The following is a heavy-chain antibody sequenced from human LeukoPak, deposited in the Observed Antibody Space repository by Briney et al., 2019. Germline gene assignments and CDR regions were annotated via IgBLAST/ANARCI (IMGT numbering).Heavy chain of an antibody. Sequence: GGSLRLSCAASGFTFSSYAMSWVRQAPGKGLEWVSAISGSGGSTYYADSVKGRFTISRDNSKNTLYLQMNSLRAEDTAVYYCAKAIGYCSSTSCPLESFDYWGQGTLVTVSS. D-gene: IGHD2-2*01. CDR2: ISGSGGST. CDR3: AKAIGYCSSTSCPLESFDY. V-gene: IGHV3-23*01. J-gene: IGHJ4*02. CDR1: GFTFSSYA.